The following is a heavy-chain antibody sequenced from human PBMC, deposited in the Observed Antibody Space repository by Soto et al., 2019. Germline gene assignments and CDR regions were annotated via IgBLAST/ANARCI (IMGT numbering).Heavy chain of an antibody. V-gene: IGHV3-21*01. CDR3: ARGHGTSYYYDSSGYYDWF. J-gene: IGHJ4*02. CDR2: ISSSSSYI. Sequence: EVQLVESGGGLVKPGGSLRLSCAASGFTFSSYSMNWVRQAPGKGLEWVSSISSSSSYIYYADSVKGRFTISRDNAKNSLYLQMNSLRAEDTAVYYCARGHGTSYYYDSSGYYDWFWGQGTLVTVSS. D-gene: IGHD3-22*01. CDR1: GFTFSSYS.